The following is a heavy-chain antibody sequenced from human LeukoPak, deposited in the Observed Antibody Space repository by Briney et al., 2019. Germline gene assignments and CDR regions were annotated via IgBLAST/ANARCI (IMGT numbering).Heavy chain of an antibody. CDR2: IYPGDSDT. Sequence: VESVKISCKGSGYSFTSYWIGWVRQMPGKGLEWMGIIYPGDSDTRYRPSFQGQVTISADKSISTAYLQWSSLKASDTAMYYCASQISSGYYYSTLYWGQGTLVTVSS. D-gene: IGHD3-22*01. CDR1: GYSFTSYW. CDR3: ASQISSGYYYSTLY. V-gene: IGHV5-51*01. J-gene: IGHJ4*02.